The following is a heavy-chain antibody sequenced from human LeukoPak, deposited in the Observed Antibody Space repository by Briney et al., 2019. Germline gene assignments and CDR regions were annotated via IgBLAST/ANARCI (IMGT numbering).Heavy chain of an antibody. D-gene: IGHD3-10*01. CDR1: GFTFSSYA. J-gene: IGHJ3*02. CDR2: ISGSGGST. V-gene: IGHV3-23*01. Sequence: GGSLRLSCAASGFTFSSYAMSWVRQAPGKGLEWVSTISGSGGSTYYADSVKGRFTISRDNSKNTLYLQMNGLRAEDTAVYYCAKTRGYYGSGGAFDIWGQGTMVTVSS. CDR3: AKTRGYYGSGGAFDI.